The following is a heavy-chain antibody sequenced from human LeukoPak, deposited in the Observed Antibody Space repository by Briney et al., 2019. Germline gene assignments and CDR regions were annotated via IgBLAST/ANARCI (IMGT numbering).Heavy chain of an antibody. V-gene: IGHV1-2*02. J-gene: IGHJ4*02. CDR3: ARDIKIAAAGTWGY. Sequence: ASVKVSCKASGYTFTGYYMHWVRQAPGQGLEWMGWINPNSGGTNYAQKFQGRVTMTRDTSISTAYMELSRLRSDDTAVYYCARDIKIAAAGTWGYWGQGTLVTVSS. CDR1: GYTFTGYY. CDR2: INPNSGGT. D-gene: IGHD6-13*01.